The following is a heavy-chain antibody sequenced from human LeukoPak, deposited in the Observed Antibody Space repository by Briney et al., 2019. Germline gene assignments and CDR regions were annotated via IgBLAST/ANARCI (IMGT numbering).Heavy chain of an antibody. V-gene: IGHV4-30-2*01. Sequence: PSQTLSLTCAVSDGSISSGGYSWSWIRQPPGKGLEWIGYIYHSGSTYYNPSLKSRVTISVDRSKNQFSLKLSPVTAADTAVYYCARYQAGTVDYWGQGTLVTVSS. CDR1: DGSISSGGYS. CDR3: ARYQAGTVDY. J-gene: IGHJ4*02. D-gene: IGHD6-19*01. CDR2: IYHSGST.